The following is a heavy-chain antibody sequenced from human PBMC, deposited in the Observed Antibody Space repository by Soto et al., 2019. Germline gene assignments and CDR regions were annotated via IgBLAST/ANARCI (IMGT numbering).Heavy chain of an antibody. J-gene: IGHJ4*02. CDR1: GGSINNNECY. V-gene: IGHV4-30-4*01. Sequence: SETLSLTCSVSGGSINNNECYSTWIRQPPGEGLEWIGHIYYTGSTSYNPSLIRRVRISLDTSKNQFSLTVNSVSAADTAVSYCARERNNSPDFFDYCGQGTLVTVSS. D-gene: IGHD1-1*01. CDR2: IYYTGST. CDR3: ARERNNSPDFFDY.